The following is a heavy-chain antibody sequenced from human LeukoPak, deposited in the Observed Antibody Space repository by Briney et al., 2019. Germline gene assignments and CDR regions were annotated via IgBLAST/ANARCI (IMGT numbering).Heavy chain of an antibody. V-gene: IGHV4-34*01. CDR2: INHSGST. Sequence: SETLSLTCAVYGGSFSGYYWSWIRQPPGKGLEWIGEINHSGSTNYNPSLKSRVTISVDTSKNQFSLKLSSVTAADTAVYYCARPLWRGYCSSTSCGQRAEYFQHWGQGTLVTVSS. CDR1: GGSFSGYY. J-gene: IGHJ1*01. CDR3: ARPLWRGYCSSTSCGQRAEYFQH. D-gene: IGHD2-2*01.